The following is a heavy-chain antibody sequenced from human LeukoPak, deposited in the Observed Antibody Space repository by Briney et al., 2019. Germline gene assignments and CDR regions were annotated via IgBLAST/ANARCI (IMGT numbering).Heavy chain of an antibody. CDR3: AKGIVGATS. D-gene: IGHD1-26*01. J-gene: IGHJ5*02. CDR1: GFIFSDYS. V-gene: IGHV3-21*01. Sequence: GGSLRLSCAASGFIFSDYSMHWVRQAPGKGLEWVSSISSSGAYIFYADSVKGRFTISRDNAKNSLFLQMNSLRAEDTAVYYCAKGIVGATSWGQGTLVTVSS. CDR2: ISSSGAYI.